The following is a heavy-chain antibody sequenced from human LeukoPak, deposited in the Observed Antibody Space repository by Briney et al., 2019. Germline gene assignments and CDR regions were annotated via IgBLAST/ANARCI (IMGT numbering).Heavy chain of an antibody. CDR2: ISGSGGST. CDR3: AKEGGTLKDSSWYEYFDY. D-gene: IGHD6-13*01. Sequence: GGSLRRSCAASGFTFSSYAMSWVRQAPGKGLEWVSAISGSGGSTYYADSVKGRFTISRDNSKNTLYLQMNSLRAEDTAVYYCAKEGGTLKDSSWYEYFDYWGQGTLVTVSS. CDR1: GFTFSSYA. V-gene: IGHV3-23*01. J-gene: IGHJ4*02.